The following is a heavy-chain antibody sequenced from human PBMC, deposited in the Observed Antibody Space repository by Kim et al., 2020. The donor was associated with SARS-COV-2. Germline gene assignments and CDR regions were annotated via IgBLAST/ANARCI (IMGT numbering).Heavy chain of an antibody. CDR1: GFTFSDYS. D-gene: IGHD2-15*01. Sequence: GGSLRLSCAVSGFTFSDYSVNWVRQAPGKGLEWVSYINPNSGTIYYADSMKGRFTISRDNAKKSLYLQMNSLSDEDTAVYFCVRSGGRVAENAFDIWGQG. V-gene: IGHV3-48*02. CDR3: VRSGGRVAENAFDI. J-gene: IGHJ3*02. CDR2: INPNSGTI.